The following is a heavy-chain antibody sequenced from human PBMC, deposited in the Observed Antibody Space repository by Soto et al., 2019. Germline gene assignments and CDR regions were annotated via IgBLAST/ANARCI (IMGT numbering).Heavy chain of an antibody. CDR3: AREGDGSGWYNWFDP. CDR2: ISSSSTI. V-gene: IGHV3-48*01. J-gene: IGHJ5*02. CDR1: GFTFSSYN. D-gene: IGHD3-22*01. Sequence: EVQLVESGGGLVQPGGSLRLSCAASGFTFSSYNMNWVRQAPGKGLEWVSYISSSSTIYYADSVKGRFTISRDNAKNSLYLQMNSLRAEDTAVYYCAREGDGSGWYNWFDPWGQGTLVTVSS.